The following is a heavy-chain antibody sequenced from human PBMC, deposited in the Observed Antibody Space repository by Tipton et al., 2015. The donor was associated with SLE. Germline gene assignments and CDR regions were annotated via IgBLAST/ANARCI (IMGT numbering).Heavy chain of an antibody. CDR2: IYYSGST. J-gene: IGHJ4*02. CDR3: ARRSSSLGVYFDY. D-gene: IGHD6-6*01. CDR1: GDSISNVGYY. V-gene: IGHV4-39*07. Sequence: TLSLTCTVSGDSISNVGYYWGWIRQPPGKGLEWIANIYYSGSTFYNPSLKSRFSISVDTSKNQFSLRLSSVTAADTAVYYCARRSSSLGVYFDYWGQGTLVSVSS.